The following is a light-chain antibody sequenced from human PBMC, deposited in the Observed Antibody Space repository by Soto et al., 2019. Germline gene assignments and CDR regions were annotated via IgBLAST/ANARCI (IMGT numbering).Light chain of an antibody. CDR1: SSDVGNYNY. Sequence: QSALTQPASVSGSPGQSIIISCTGTSSDVGNYNYVSWYQQYPGRVPKLLIYMVSNRPSGVSNRFSGSKSGNTASLTISGLQAEDAADYFCTSPTPGSLYVFGTGTKVTVL. V-gene: IGLV2-14*01. CDR3: TSPTPGSLYV. J-gene: IGLJ1*01. CDR2: MVS.